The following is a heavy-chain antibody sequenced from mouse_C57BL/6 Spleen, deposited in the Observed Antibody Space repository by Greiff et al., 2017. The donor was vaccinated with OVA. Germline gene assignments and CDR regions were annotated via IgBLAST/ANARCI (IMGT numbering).Heavy chain of an antibody. D-gene: IGHD1-1*01. V-gene: IGHV1-81*01. J-gene: IGHJ2*01. CDR2: IYPRSGNT. CDR1: GYTFTSYG. CDR3: ARNYYGSGDY. Sequence: QVQLKQSGAELARPGASVKLSCKASGYTFTSYGISWVKQRPGQGLEWIGEIYPRSGNTYYNEKFKGKATLTADKSSSTAYMELRSLTSEDSAVYFCARNYYGSGDYWGQGTTLTVSS.